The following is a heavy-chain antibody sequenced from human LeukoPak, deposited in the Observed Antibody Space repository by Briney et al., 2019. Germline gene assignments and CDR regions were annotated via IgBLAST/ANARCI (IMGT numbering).Heavy chain of an antibody. CDR2: IYYSGST. J-gene: IGHJ5*02. CDR3: ARESGYSSSFGWFDP. Sequence: PSENLSLTCTVSGGSISSYYWSWIRQPPGKGLEWIGYIYYSGSTNYNPSLKSRVTISVDTSKNQFSLKLSSVTAADTAVYYCARESGYSSSFGWFDPWGQGTLVTVSS. CDR1: GGSISSYY. V-gene: IGHV4-59*01. D-gene: IGHD6-13*01.